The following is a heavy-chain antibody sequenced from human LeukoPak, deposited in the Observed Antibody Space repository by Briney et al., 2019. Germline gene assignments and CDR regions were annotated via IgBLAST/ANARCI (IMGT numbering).Heavy chain of an antibody. Sequence: SETLSLTCAVSGGSFSGYYWSWIRQPPGKGLEWIGEINHSGSTNYNPSLKSRVTISVDTSKNQFSLKLSSVTAADTAVYYCARSGFGESLDYWGQGTLVTVSS. D-gene: IGHD3-10*01. CDR3: ARSGFGESLDY. CDR2: INHSGST. V-gene: IGHV4-34*01. J-gene: IGHJ4*02. CDR1: GGSFSGYY.